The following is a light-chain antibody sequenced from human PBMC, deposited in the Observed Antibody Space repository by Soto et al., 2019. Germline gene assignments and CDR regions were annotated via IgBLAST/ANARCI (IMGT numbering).Light chain of an antibody. Sequence: QSALTQPASVSGSPGQLITISCTGTSSDVGGYNYVSWYQQHPGKAPKLMIYDVSNRPSGVSNRFSGSKSGNTASLTISGLQAEDEADYYCSSYTSSSTLLFGTGTKVTVL. CDR3: SSYTSSSTLL. CDR1: SSDVGGYNY. V-gene: IGLV2-14*01. CDR2: DVS. J-gene: IGLJ1*01.